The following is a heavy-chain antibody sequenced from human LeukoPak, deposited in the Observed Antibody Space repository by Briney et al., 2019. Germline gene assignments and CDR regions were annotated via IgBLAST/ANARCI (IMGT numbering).Heavy chain of an antibody. CDR2: IYYSGST. CDR3: ARAPFRYSSSFYYYYGMDV. Sequence: PSETLSLTCTVSGGSISSYYWSWLRQPPGKGLEWLGYIYYSGSTNYNPSLKSRVTISVDTSKNQFSLKLSSVTAADTAVYYCARAPFRYSSSFYYYYGMDVWGQGTTVTVSS. D-gene: IGHD6-13*01. CDR1: GGSISSYY. J-gene: IGHJ6*02. V-gene: IGHV4-59*12.